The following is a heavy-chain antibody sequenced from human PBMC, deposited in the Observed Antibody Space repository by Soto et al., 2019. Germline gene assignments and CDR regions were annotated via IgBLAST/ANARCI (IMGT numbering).Heavy chain of an antibody. CDR2: ISGSGGST. Sequence: GGSLRLSCAASGFTFSSYAMSWVRQAPGKGLEWVSAISGSGGSTYYADSVKGRFTISRDNSKNTLYLQMNSLRAEDTAVYYCAKSVVPAAIYYYYGMDVWGQGTTVTVS. CDR1: GFTFSSYA. CDR3: AKSVVPAAIYYYYGMDV. J-gene: IGHJ6*02. V-gene: IGHV3-23*01. D-gene: IGHD2-2*02.